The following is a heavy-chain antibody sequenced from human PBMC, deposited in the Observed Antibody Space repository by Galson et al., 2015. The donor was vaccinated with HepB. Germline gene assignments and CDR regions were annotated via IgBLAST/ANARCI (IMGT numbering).Heavy chain of an antibody. D-gene: IGHD3-10*01. V-gene: IGHV3-11*06. CDR1: GFTFSDYY. CDR2: ISSSSYT. CDR3: AREAEYYYGSGSQVFDY. J-gene: IGHJ4*02. Sequence: SLRLSCAASGFTFSDYYMSWIRQAPGKGLEWVSYISSSSYTNYADSVKGRFTISRDNAKNSLYLQMNSLRAEDTAVYYCAREAEYYYGSGSQVFDYWGQGTLVTVSS.